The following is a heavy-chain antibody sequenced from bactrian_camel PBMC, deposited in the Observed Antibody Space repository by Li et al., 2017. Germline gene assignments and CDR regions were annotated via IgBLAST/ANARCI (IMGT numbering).Heavy chain of an antibody. CDR1: KYSTYGSYC. D-gene: IGHD1*01. CDR2: IATGSGNT. V-gene: IGHV3S1*01. J-gene: IGHJ4*01. CDR3: AAGPYCTGGFPNY. Sequence: HVQLVESGGGSVQAGGSLTLSCAVSKYSTYGSYCFAWFRQTPGKEREGVAGIATGSGNTYYADSVKGRFTISQDNTKSTVYLQMNSLKPEDTAMYYCAAGPYCTGGFPNYWGQGTQVTVS.